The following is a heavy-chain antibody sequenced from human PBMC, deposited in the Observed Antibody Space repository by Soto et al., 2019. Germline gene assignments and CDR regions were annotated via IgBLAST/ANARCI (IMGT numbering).Heavy chain of an antibody. D-gene: IGHD2-8*02. J-gene: IGHJ4*02. CDR2: ISSTGNTI. CDR3: ARSGYFDY. Sequence: EVQLVESGGGLVQPGGSLRLSCAASGFTFSTYSMNWVRQAPGKGLEWVSYISSTGNTIYYPDSVKGRFTISRDTAKKSLYLQINSLRAEDTAVYYCARSGYFDYWGQGTLVTVSS. CDR1: GFTFSTYS. V-gene: IGHV3-48*01.